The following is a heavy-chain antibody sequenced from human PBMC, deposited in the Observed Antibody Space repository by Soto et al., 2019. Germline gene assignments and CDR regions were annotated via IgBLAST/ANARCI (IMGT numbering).Heavy chain of an antibody. V-gene: IGHV4-30-4*02. D-gene: IGHD3-16*01. J-gene: IGHJ6*03. CDR1: GYGIRSWSKY. CDR3: ARVPSTFHSSYDTDV. Sequence: SETLSLACTVCGYGIRSWSKYLSCIREAPGKGLDLIVYIFSIGTTYYNPSLKSRLTMSLDTSQNQFSLKLNSVTAADTAVYFCARVPSTFHSSYDTDVWGKGNTV. CDR2: IFSIGTT.